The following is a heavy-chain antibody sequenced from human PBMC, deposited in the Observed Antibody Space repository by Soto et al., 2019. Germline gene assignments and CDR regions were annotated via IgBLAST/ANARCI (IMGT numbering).Heavy chain of an antibody. CDR1: GYTINRKNFY. CDR2: ISYSGSS. CDR3: ASDGGSVYSYAFDI. J-gene: IGHJ3*02. Sequence: SETLSLTGTFSGYTINRKNFYCNWIRHHPGKGLEWIGYISYSGSSCYNPSLESRVTISMDTSKDEVSLTFTSVTAADSAVYFCASDGGSVYSYAFDIWGQGTMVTVSS. V-gene: IGHV4-31*03. D-gene: IGHD3-22*01.